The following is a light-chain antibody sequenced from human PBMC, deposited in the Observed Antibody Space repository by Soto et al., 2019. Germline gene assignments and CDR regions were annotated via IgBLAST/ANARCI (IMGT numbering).Light chain of an antibody. CDR1: QSVSSK. V-gene: IGKV3-15*01. Sequence: ETVMTQSPATLSLSPGERATLSCRASQSVSSKLVWYQQKPGQAPRFLIYGASTRATGIPARFRGSGSGTEFTLTIASMQSEDFAVYSCQQYHDWPPAFGGGTKVDIK. CDR3: QQYHDWPPA. CDR2: GAS. J-gene: IGKJ4*01.